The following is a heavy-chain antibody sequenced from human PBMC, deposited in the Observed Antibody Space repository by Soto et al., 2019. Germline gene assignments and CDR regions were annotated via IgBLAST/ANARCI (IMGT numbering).Heavy chain of an antibody. CDR3: AKVDVATILGSRAEYFQH. Sequence: EVQLLESGGGLVQPGGSLRLSCAASGFTFSSYAMSWVRQAPGKGLEWVSAISGSGGSTYYADSVKGRFTISRDNSKNTLYLQMNSLRAEDTAVYYCAKVDVATILGSRAEYFQHWGQGTLVSVSS. J-gene: IGHJ1*01. D-gene: IGHD5-12*01. CDR2: ISGSGGST. CDR1: GFTFSSYA. V-gene: IGHV3-23*01.